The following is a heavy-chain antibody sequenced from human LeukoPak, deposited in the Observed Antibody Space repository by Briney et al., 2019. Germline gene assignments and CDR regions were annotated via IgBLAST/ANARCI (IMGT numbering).Heavy chain of an antibody. CDR3: AREGATMIAY. Sequence: GASLKISWKGSGYRFTSYWIGWGRQMLGKGLEGMGIIYPGDSDTRYSPSFQGQVTISADKSISPAYLQWSSLKASGTAMYYCAREGATMIAYWGQGTLVTVSS. CDR1: GYRFTSYW. CDR2: IYPGDSDT. J-gene: IGHJ4*02. D-gene: IGHD3-22*01. V-gene: IGHV5-51*01.